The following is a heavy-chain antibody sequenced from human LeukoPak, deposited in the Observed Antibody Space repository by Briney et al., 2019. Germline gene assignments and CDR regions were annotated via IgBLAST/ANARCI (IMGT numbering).Heavy chain of an antibody. CDR1: GGTFSSYA. V-gene: IGHV1-69*13. Sequence: SVKVSCKASGGTFSSYAISWVRQAPGQGLEWMGGITPIFGTANYAQKFQGRVTITADESTSTAYMELSSLRSGDTAVYYCAREGGPDYYGSGSLRGWGQGTLVTVSS. J-gene: IGHJ4*02. CDR3: AREGGPDYYGSGSLRG. CDR2: ITPIFGTA. D-gene: IGHD3-10*01.